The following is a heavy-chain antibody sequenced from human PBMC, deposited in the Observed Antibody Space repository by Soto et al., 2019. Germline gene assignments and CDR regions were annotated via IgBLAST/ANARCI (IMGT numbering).Heavy chain of an antibody. CDR3: ARGTWQWLTPAPNCIDL. J-gene: IGHJ5*02. CDR2: IYYSGST. CDR1: GGSISSYY. V-gene: IGHV4-59*01. Sequence: SETLSLTCTVSGGSISSYYWSWIRQPPGRGLEWIGYIYYSGSTNYNPSLKSRVIISVDTSKNQFSLKLSSVTAADTAVYYCARGTWQWLTPAPNCIDLWGQGTRVTGAS. D-gene: IGHD6-19*01.